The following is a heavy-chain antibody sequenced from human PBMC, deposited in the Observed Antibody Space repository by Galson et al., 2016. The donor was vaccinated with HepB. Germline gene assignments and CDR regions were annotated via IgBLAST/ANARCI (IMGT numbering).Heavy chain of an antibody. V-gene: IGHV4-39*01. CDR1: GGSIIDTSYY. Sequence: SETLSLTCSVSGGSIIDTSYYWAVIRQPPGMGLEWIGTIYYSGITYYNPSLKSRLTISVDTSKNHFSLRLTSVTASDTAVYYCARQSIQWGYSDFWGQGTLVTVSS. CDR3: ARQSIQWGYSDF. D-gene: IGHD3-22*01. CDR2: IYYSGIT. J-gene: IGHJ4*02.